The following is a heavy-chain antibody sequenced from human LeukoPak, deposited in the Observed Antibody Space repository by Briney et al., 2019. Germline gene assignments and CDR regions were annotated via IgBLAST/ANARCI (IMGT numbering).Heavy chain of an antibody. CDR1: GGSVSSTSSY. CDR3: ARDIYYDSSGYGAFDI. D-gene: IGHD3-22*01. J-gene: IGHJ3*02. V-gene: IGHV4-61*01. CDR2: ISYSVHS. Sequence: SETLSLTCTVSGGSVSSTSSYWSWIRQPPGKGLEWVGYISYSVHSDYNPSLKSRVTISVDTSKNQFSLSLYSVTAADTAVYYCARDIYYDSSGYGAFDIWGQGTMVTVSS.